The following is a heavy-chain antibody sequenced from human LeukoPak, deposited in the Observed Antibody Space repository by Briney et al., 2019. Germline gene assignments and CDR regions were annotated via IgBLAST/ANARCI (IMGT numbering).Heavy chain of an antibody. CDR1: GFTFDDYA. D-gene: IGHD1-7*01. CDR3: AKVVTGTTDYFDY. CDR2: ISGDGGST. V-gene: IGHV3-43*02. J-gene: IGHJ4*02. Sequence: GGSLRLSCAASGFTFDDYAMHWVRQAPGKGLEWVSLISGDGGSTYYADSVKGRFTISRDNSKNSLYLQMNNLRTEDTALYYYAKVVTGTTDYFDYWGQGTLVTVSS.